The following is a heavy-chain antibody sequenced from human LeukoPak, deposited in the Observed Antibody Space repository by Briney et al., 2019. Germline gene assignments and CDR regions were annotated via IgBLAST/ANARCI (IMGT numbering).Heavy chain of an antibody. J-gene: IGHJ4*02. D-gene: IGHD3-9*01. Sequence: GGSLRLSCAAPGFTFRTSAMYWVRQAPGKGLEWVSTISGSAGTTYYADSVKGRFPISRDSSKNTLYLQMNSLRAEDTAMYYCAKEGNYDFLTGYFDYWGQGTLVTVSS. CDR2: ISGSAGTT. V-gene: IGHV3-23*01. CDR1: GFTFRTSA. CDR3: AKEGNYDFLTGYFDY.